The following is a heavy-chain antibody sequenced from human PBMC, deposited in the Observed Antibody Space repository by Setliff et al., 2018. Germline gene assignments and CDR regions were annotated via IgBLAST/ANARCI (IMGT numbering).Heavy chain of an antibody. Sequence: SETLSLTCTVSGDSINSYPYYWGWIRQPPGKGLEWIGYIYYSGSTNYNPSLKSRVTISVDTSKNQFSLQLNSVTATDTAVYYCARGRLLYVGDSHYFDNWGQGTLVTVSS. D-gene: IGHD4-17*01. J-gene: IGHJ4*02. CDR3: ARGRLLYVGDSHYFDN. V-gene: IGHV4-61*05. CDR2: IYYSGST. CDR1: GDSINSYPYY.